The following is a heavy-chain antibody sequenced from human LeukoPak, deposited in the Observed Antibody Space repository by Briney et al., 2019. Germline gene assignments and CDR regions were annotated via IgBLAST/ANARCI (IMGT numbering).Heavy chain of an antibody. D-gene: IGHD3-22*01. V-gene: IGHV1-2*02. CDR1: GYTFTSYG. CDR3: ARDDYYYDSSGYSGP. CDR2: INPNSGGT. J-gene: IGHJ5*02. Sequence: GASVKVSCKASGYTFTSYGISWVRQAPGQGLEWMGWINPNSGGTNYAQKFQGRVTMTRDTSISTAYMELSRLRSDDTAVYYCARDDYYYDSSGYSGPWGQGTLVTVSS.